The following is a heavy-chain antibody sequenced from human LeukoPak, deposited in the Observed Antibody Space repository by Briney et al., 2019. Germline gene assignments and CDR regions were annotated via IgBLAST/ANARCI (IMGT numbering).Heavy chain of an antibody. CDR1: GGSISSGGYY. Sequence: SQTLSLTCTVSGGSISSGGYYWSWIRQHPGKGMEWIGYIYYSGSTYYNPSLKSRVTISVDTSKNQFSLKLTSVTAADTAVYYCAITSYGDYVSLWGQGTLVTVSS. V-gene: IGHV4-31*03. D-gene: IGHD4-17*01. CDR2: IYYSGST. CDR3: AITSYGDYVSL. J-gene: IGHJ4*02.